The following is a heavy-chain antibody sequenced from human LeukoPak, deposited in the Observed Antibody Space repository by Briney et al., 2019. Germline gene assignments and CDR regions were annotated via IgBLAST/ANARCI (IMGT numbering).Heavy chain of an antibody. CDR3: ARVGGIAAAQGFES. CDR2: IWYDGSNK. CDR1: GFTFSSYG. Sequence: GGSLRLSCAASGFTFSSYGMHWVRQAPGKGLEWVAVIWYDGSNKYYADSVKGRFTISRDNSKNTMYLQMNSLRAEDTAVYYCARVGGIAAAQGFESWGQGTLVTVSS. J-gene: IGHJ4*02. D-gene: IGHD6-13*01. V-gene: IGHV3-33*08.